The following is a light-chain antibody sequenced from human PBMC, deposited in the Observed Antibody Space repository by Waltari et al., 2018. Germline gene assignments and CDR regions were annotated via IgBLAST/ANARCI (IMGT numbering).Light chain of an antibody. Sequence: EIVLTQSPATLSLSPGARATLSCRASQIIVIYLAWSQQNPGQAPRLLIYGASTRATGIPDRISGSGSGTDFTLSISRLEPEDFAVYYCQQYGTSTLTFGGGTKVEIK. CDR2: GAS. CDR3: QQYGTSTLT. J-gene: IGKJ4*01. V-gene: IGKV3-20*01. CDR1: QIIVIY.